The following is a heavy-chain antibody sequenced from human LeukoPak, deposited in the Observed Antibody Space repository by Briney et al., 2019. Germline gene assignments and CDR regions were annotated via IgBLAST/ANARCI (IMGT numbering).Heavy chain of an antibody. J-gene: IGHJ4*02. CDR1: GFTFDDYA. Sequence: AGGSLRLSCAASGFTFDDYAMHWVRQAPGKGLEWVSLISWDGGSTYYADSVKGRFTISRDNAKTSLYLQMNSLRAEDTAVYYCARDLSGVTGYTYGRGIDYWGQGTLVTVSS. CDR2: ISWDGGST. CDR3: ARDLSGVTGYTYGRGIDY. D-gene: IGHD5-18*01. V-gene: IGHV3-43D*03.